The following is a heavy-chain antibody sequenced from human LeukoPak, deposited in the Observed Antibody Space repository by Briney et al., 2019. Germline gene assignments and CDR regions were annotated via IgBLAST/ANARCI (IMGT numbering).Heavy chain of an antibody. J-gene: IGHJ6*03. D-gene: IGHD3-16*01. CDR3: AKLGSFYYYMDV. CDR1: GGSISSGTYY. V-gene: IGHV4-39*07. CDR2: VYYSGST. Sequence: SETLSLTCTVSGGSISSGTYYWGWNRQPPGKGLQWIGSVYYSGSTYYNPSLQSRVTISVDTSKNHFSLKLSSVTAADTAVYYCAKLGSFYYYMDVWGKGTTVTVSS.